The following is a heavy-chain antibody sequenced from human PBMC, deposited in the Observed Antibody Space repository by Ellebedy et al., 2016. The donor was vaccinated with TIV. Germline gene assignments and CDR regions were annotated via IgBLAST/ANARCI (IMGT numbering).Heavy chain of an antibody. CDR3: ARWGGWRNFDY. CDR2: IYYSGST. D-gene: IGHD3-16*01. V-gene: IGHV4-61*01. Sequence: SETLSLXCTVSGGSVSSGSYYWSWIRQPPGKGLEWIGYIYYSGSTYYNPSLKSRVTISVDTSKNQFSLKLSSVTAADTAVYYCARWGGWRNFDYWGQGTLVTVSS. J-gene: IGHJ4*02. CDR1: GGSVSSGSYY.